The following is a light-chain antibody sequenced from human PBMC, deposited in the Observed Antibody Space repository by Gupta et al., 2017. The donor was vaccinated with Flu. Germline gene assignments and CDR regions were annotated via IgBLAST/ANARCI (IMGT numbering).Light chain of an antibody. V-gene: IGKV1-33*01. Sequence: DIQMTQSPSSLSASVGDRVTITCQASQDITNYLNWYQQKSGKAPKLLIYDASYLETGVPSRFTGSGSGTHFTFTISSLQPEDIATYYCQQFENRPTFGGGTKVEI. CDR3: QQFENRPT. J-gene: IGKJ4*01. CDR2: DAS. CDR1: QDITNY.